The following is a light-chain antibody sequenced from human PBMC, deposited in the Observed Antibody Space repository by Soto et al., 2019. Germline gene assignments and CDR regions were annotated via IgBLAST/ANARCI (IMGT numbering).Light chain of an antibody. V-gene: IGKV3-20*01. CDR1: QSVSSNY. J-gene: IGKJ5*01. Sequence: VVTQSPATMSLSPRESATLSCRASQSVSSNYLAWYQQKPGQAPRLLIYSASSRATGIPDRFSGSGSGTDFTLTISRLEPEDFAVYYCQQYGSATSITFGQGRRLEIK. CDR3: QQYGSATSIT. CDR2: SAS.